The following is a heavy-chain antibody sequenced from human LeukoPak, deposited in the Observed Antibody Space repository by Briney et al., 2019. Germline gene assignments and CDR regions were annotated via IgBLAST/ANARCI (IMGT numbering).Heavy chain of an antibody. CDR3: AANSADYNTLGSSYKV. CDR2: ISYSGTT. CDR1: GGSITISNYY. Sequence: SETLSLTCTVSGGSITISNYYWAWIRQPPGKGLEWIGSISYSGTTYYNPSLKSRVTISVDTSKNQFSLKLNSVTAADTAVFYCAANSADYNTLGSSYKVWGQGTLVTVSS. D-gene: IGHD3-10*01. V-gene: IGHV4-39*01. J-gene: IGHJ4*02.